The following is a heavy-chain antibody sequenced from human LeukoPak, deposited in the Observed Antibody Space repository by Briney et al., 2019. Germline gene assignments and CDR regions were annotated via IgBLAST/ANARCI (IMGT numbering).Heavy chain of an antibody. CDR1: GYTFTSYG. V-gene: IGHV1-18*01. Sequence: GASVKVSCKASGYTFTSYGISWVRQAPGQGLEWMGWISAYNGNTNYAQKLQGRVTMTTDTSTSTAYMELRSLRSDDTAVYYCARGQRKHRSSGYSFDIWGQGTMVTVSS. D-gene: IGHD3-22*01. J-gene: IGHJ3*02. CDR3: ARGQRKHRSSGYSFDI. CDR2: ISAYNGNT.